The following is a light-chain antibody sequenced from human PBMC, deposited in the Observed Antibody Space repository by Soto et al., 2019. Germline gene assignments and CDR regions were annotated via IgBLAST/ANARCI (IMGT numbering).Light chain of an antibody. CDR2: EVS. V-gene: IGLV2-14*01. Sequence: QSALTQPASVSGSPGQSITISCTGTSSDVGDYIYVSWYQQHPGKVPKLMIYEVSNRPSGVSNRFSGSKSGNTASLTISGLQADDEAHYYCNSYTNSGTTVFGTGTKVTVL. CDR3: NSYTNSGTTV. J-gene: IGLJ1*01. CDR1: SSDVGDYIY.